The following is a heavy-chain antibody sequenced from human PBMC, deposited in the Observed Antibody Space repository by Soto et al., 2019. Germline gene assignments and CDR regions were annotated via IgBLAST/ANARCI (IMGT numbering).Heavy chain of an antibody. D-gene: IGHD6-13*01. V-gene: IGHV4-4*02. Sequence: SETLSLTCAVSGGSISSSNWWSWVRQPPGKGLEWIGEIYHSGSTNYNPSLKSRVTISVDKSKNQFSLKLSSVTAADTAVYYCATGGRIAAAGTSGWFDPWGQGTLVTVSS. CDR3: ATGGRIAAAGTSGWFDP. J-gene: IGHJ5*02. CDR1: GGSISSSNW. CDR2: IYHSGST.